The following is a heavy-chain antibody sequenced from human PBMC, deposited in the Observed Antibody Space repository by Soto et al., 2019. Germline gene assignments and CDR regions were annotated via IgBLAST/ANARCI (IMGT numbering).Heavy chain of an antibody. CDR3: ARHEGWTGPDQ. CDR1: GASIGSGGW. V-gene: IGHV4-4*02. J-gene: IGHJ5*02. Sequence: QVHLQESGPGLVKPSENLSLTCAVSGASIGSGGWWSWVRQPPGKGLEWIAEIFHDGNTNYIPSLKSRVTISVDKSQNQVSLNVYSVSAADTAVYYCARHEGWTGPDQWGQGTMVTVSS. D-gene: IGHD3-9*01. CDR2: IFHDGNT.